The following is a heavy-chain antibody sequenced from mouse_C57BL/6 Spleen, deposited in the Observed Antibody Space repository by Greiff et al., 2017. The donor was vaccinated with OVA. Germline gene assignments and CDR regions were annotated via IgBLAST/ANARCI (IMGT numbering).Heavy chain of an antibody. CDR1: GFNIKNTY. D-gene: IGHD1-1*01. J-gene: IGHJ4*01. CDR3: ARSYCYGSSSASYAMDY. V-gene: IGHV14-3*01. CDR2: IDPANGNT. Sequence: EVMLVESVAELVRPGASVKLSCTASGFNIKNTYMHWVKQRPEQGLEWIGRIDPANGNTKYAPKFQGKATITADTSTNTAYLQLSSLTSEDTAIYYCARSYCYGSSSASYAMDYWGQGTSVTVSS.